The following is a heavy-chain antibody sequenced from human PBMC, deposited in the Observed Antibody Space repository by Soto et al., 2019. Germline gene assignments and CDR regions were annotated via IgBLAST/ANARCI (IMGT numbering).Heavy chain of an antibody. CDR1: GGSIGRYY. CDR2: IYYSGST. CDR3: ARSIAAAGTNWFDP. Sequence: SETLSLTCTVSGGSIGRYYWSWIRQPPGKGLEWIGYIYYSGSTNYNPSLKSRVTISVDTSKNQFSLKLSSVTAADTAVYYCARSIAAAGTNWFDPWGQGTLVTVSS. D-gene: IGHD6-13*01. J-gene: IGHJ5*02. V-gene: IGHV4-59*01.